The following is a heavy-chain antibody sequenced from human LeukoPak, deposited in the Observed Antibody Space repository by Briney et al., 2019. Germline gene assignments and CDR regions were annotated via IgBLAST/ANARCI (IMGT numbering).Heavy chain of an antibody. CDR2: INPSGGST. J-gene: IGHJ4*02. V-gene: IGHV1-46*01. CDR1: GHTFTIYY. D-gene: IGHD1-26*01. Sequence: ASVKVSCKASGHTFTIYYVHLVRQAPGQGLEWMGIINPSGGSTSYAQKFQGRVTMTRDTSTSTVYMELSSLRSEDTAVYYCARDYRGSYPRSFDYWGQGTLVTVSS. CDR3: ARDYRGSYPRSFDY.